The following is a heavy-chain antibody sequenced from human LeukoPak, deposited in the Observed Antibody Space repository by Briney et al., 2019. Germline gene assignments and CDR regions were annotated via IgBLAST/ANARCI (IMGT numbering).Heavy chain of an antibody. J-gene: IGHJ6*03. CDR1: GSTFNNYA. CDR2: SNGNGAAT. V-gene: IGHV3-23*01. Sequence: GGSLRLSWVASGSTFNNYAMHWVRQAPGKGLEWVSTSNGNGAATYYADSFKGRFLISRDDSKSTVYLRMNKLRVEDSGLYYCANGLAASGNFLLRDYYYFIDVWGKGTTVIVS. CDR3: ANGLAASGNFLLRDYYYFIDV. D-gene: IGHD1-26*01.